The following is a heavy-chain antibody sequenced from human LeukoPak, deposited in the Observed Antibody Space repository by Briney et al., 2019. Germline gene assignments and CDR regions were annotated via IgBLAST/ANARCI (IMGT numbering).Heavy chain of an antibody. J-gene: IGHJ3*02. D-gene: IGHD1-26*01. Sequence: GASVKVSCKASGYTFTGYYMHWVRQAPGQGLEWMGWINPNSGGTNYAQKFQGRVTMTRDTSISTAYMELSRLRSDDTAVYYCASLGSSGSYAGAFDIWGQGTMVTVSS. V-gene: IGHV1-2*02. CDR1: GYTFTGYY. CDR3: ASLGSSGSYAGAFDI. CDR2: INPNSGGT.